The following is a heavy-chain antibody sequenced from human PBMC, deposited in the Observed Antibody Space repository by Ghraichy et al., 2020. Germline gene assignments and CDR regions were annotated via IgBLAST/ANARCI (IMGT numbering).Heavy chain of an antibody. J-gene: IGHJ2*01. CDR2: ISYSGST. V-gene: IGHV4-39*01. D-gene: IGHD3-3*01. Sequence: SQTLSLTCTVSGASFSSSNYYWDWIRQPPGRGLESIANISYSGSTYYNPSLKSRVTISVDTSKNQFSLKLSSVTAADTAVYYCARHLQLGFLEWLPYFDLWGRGSLVTVSS. CDR3: ARHLQLGFLEWLPYFDL. CDR1: GASFSSSNYY.